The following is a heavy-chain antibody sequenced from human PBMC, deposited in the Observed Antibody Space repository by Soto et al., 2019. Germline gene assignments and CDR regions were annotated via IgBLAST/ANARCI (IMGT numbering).Heavy chain of an antibody. CDR1: GFYFTGYY. J-gene: IGHJ5*02. V-gene: IGHV1-2*02. D-gene: IGHD6-6*01. CDR2: INAHSGGT. CDR3: AKDLTRQLAYWLDP. Sequence: GASMKVYCQASGFYFTGYYIHWLRHAPGQGLEWMGWINAHSGGTEYAQKFQGRVTLTRDTSIATAYLTLTSLTSDDTALYYCAKDLTRQLAYWLDPWGQGTQVTVSS.